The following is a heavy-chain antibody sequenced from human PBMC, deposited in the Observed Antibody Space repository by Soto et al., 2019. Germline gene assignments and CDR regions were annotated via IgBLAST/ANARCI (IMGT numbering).Heavy chain of an antibody. CDR2: IYYSGST. D-gene: IGHD3-3*01. J-gene: IGHJ4*02. CDR1: GGSISSSSYY. CDR3: ARYSIFGVVTTYFFDY. V-gene: IGHV4-39*01. Sequence: SETLSLTCTVSGGSISSSSYYWGWIRQPPGKGLEWIGSIYYSGSTYYNPSLESRVTISVDTSKNQFSLKLSSVTAADTAVYYCARYSIFGVVTTYFFDYWGQGTLVTVSS.